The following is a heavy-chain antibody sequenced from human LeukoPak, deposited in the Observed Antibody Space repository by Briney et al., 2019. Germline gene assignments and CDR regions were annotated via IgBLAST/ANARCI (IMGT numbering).Heavy chain of an antibody. Sequence: SQTLSLTCTVSGGSISDYYWNWMRQPPGKGLEWIGYIYYSGRTNYNPSLKSRVSISVDTSKNQFSLKLSSVTAADTAVYYCARDFRGSVDAFDIWGQGTMVAVSS. J-gene: IGHJ3*02. CDR1: GGSISDYY. V-gene: IGHV4-59*01. CDR3: ARDFRGSVDAFDI. CDR2: IYYSGRT.